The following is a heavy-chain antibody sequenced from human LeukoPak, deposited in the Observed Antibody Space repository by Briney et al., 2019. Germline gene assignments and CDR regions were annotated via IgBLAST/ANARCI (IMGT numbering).Heavy chain of an antibody. J-gene: IGHJ3*01. CDR2: ISGSGGST. CDR1: GFTFSSYA. CDR3: AKDKWVGRSQGGEVFNF. V-gene: IGHV3-23*01. D-gene: IGHD1-26*01. Sequence: GGSLRLSCAASGFTFSSYAMSWVRQAPGKGLEWVSAISGSGGSTYYADSVKGRFTISTDNSKNPLYLQMNSVRAEDPAVYYRAKDKWVGRSQGGEVFNFWGQGTMVTASS.